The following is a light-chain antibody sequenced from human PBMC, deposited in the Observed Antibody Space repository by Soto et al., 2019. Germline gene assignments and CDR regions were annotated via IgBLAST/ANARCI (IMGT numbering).Light chain of an antibody. J-gene: IGLJ1*01. V-gene: IGLV2-14*03. CDR1: STVVGGYNF. CDR2: DVS. Sequence: QSALTQPASVSGSPGQSITISCTGTSTVVGGYNFVSWYQQHPGKAPKLMLYDVSVRPSGVSMRFSGSKSGNTASLTISGLQAEDEADYYCCSYAGSSTYVFGTGTKVTVL. CDR3: CSYAGSSTYV.